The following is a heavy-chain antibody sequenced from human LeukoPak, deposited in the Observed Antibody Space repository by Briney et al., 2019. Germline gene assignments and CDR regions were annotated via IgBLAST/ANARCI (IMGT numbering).Heavy chain of an antibody. V-gene: IGHV4-61*02. Sequence: SQTLSLTCTVSGGSISSGSYYWSWVRQPAGKGLEWIGRIYTSGSTNYNPSLKSRVTISVDTSKNQFSLKLSSVTAADTAVYYCARAVEWLGASDIWGQGTMVTVSS. CDR3: ARAVEWLGASDI. CDR2: IYTSGST. D-gene: IGHD3-3*01. CDR1: GGSISSGSYY. J-gene: IGHJ3*02.